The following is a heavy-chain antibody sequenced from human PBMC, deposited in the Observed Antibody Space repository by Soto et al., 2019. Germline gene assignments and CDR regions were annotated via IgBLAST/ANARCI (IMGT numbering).Heavy chain of an antibody. D-gene: IGHD6-13*01. J-gene: IGHJ5*02. CDR2: INAGDGNT. CDR1: GYTFTSYA. Sequence: ASVKVSCKASGYTFTSYAMHWVRQAPGQRLEWMGWINAGDGNTKYSQKFQGRVTITRDTSASTAYMELSSLRPEDTAVYYCARGRAAAGTSNWFDPWGQGTLVTVSS. V-gene: IGHV1-3*01. CDR3: ARGRAAAGTSNWFDP.